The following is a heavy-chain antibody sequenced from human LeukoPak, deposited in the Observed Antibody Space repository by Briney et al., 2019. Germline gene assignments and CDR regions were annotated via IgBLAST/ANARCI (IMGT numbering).Heavy chain of an antibody. CDR1: GFTFRSYA. J-gene: IGHJ4*02. CDR2: ISGSGGST. V-gene: IGHV3-23*01. D-gene: IGHD6-19*01. Sequence: GGSLRLSCAASGFTFRSYAMSWVRQAPGKGLEWVSAISGSGGSTYYADSVKGRFTISRDNSKNTLYLQMNSLRAEDTAVYYCAKGLVAGTKFTFDYWGQGTLVTVSS. CDR3: AKGLVAGTKFTFDY.